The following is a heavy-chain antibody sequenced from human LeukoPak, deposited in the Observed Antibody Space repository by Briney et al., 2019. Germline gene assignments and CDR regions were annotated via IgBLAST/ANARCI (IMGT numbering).Heavy chain of an antibody. CDR3: ATVAGPTFYYFDY. J-gene: IGHJ4*02. V-gene: IGHV3-23*01. CDR1: GFTFSSYA. D-gene: IGHD6-19*01. Sequence: GGSLRLSCAASGFTFSSYAMSWVRQAPGKGLEWVSAISGSGGSIYYADSVKGRFTISRDNSKNTLYLQMNSLRAEDTAVYYCATVAGPTFYYFDYWGQGTLVTVSS. CDR2: ISGSGGSI.